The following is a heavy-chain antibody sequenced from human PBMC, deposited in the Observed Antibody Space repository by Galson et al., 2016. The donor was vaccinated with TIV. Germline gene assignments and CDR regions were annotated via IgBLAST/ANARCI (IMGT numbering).Heavy chain of an antibody. D-gene: IGHD3-22*01. Sequence: SVKVSCKASGGTLCRFTVSWVRQAPGQGLEWMGRIIPLLGIGNHAQKFQNRVAITADRSTSAAYMELSSLKSEDTAVYYCAIYDSSGYYSAEFFQQWGQGTLVTVSS. CDR1: GGTLCRFT. CDR2: IIPLLGIG. CDR3: AIYDSSGYYSAEFFQQ. V-gene: IGHV1-69*02. J-gene: IGHJ1*01.